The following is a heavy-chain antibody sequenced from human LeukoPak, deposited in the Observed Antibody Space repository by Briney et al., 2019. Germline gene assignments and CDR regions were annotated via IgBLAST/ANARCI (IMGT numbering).Heavy chain of an antibody. V-gene: IGHV4-59*01. J-gene: IGHJ4*02. CDR2: IYYSGGT. CDR3: ARTPFGTTNFDY. D-gene: IGHD1-7*01. CDR1: GGSISSYY. Sequence: SETLSLTCTVSGGSISSYYWSWIRQPPGKGLEWIGYIYYSGGTNYNPSLKSRVTISVDTSKNQFSLKLSSVTAADTAVYYCARTPFGTTNFDYWGQGTLVTVSS.